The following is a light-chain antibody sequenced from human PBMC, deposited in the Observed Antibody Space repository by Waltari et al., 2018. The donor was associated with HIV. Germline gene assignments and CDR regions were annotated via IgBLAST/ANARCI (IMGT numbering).Light chain of an antibody. V-gene: IGKV1-8*01. CDR2: NTS. Sequence: AIRMTQSPSSSSASTGDRVIITCRANQSNSSYLAWYKERPGKAPKLLMYNTSTLQGGVPSRLRGSGSGKDFNLTISCLQSEDVATYYCQQYYNYPPTFGQGTKVEI. CDR3: QQYYNYPPT. CDR1: QSNSSY. J-gene: IGKJ1*01.